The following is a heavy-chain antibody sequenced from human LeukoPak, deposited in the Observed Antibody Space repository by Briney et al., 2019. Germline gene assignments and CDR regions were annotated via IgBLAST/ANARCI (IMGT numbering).Heavy chain of an antibody. CDR2: IIPVLTA. CDR1: GGTFNSDS. CDR3: ARQPTYFDWFAD. V-gene: IGHV1-69*08. Sequence: GASVKVSCMVSGGTFNSDSIGWERQAPGQGLEWRGRIIPVLTATYAPLFEDRLTITADKSTSTAYMELSSLESEDTAVYYCARQPTYFDWFADWGQGTLVTVSS. J-gene: IGHJ4*02. D-gene: IGHD3-9*01.